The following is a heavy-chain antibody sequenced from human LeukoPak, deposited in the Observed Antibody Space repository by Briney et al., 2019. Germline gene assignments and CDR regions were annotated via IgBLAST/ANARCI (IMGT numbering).Heavy chain of an antibody. CDR2: INHSGST. D-gene: IGHD3-22*01. J-gene: IGHJ4*02. CDR3: VTYYFDSSGPKKNY. V-gene: IGHV4-34*01. Sequence: SETLSLTCAVYGGSFSGYYWSWIRQPPGKGLEWIGEINHSGSTNYNPSLKSRVTIPVDTSKKQFSLRLSSVTAADTAVYYCVTYYFDSSGPKKNYWGQGTLVTVSS. CDR1: GGSFSGYY.